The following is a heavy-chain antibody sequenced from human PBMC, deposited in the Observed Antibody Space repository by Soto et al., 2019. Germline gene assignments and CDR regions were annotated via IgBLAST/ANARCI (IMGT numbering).Heavy chain of an antibody. CDR2: IIPIFGTA. CDR1: GGTFSSYA. CDR3: ARDRRYFDWLSRNWFDP. V-gene: IGHV1-69*13. Sequence: SVKVSCTASGGTFSSYAISWVRQAPGQGLEWMGGIIPIFGTANYAQKFQGRVTITADESTSTAYMELSSLRSEDTAVYYCARDRRYFDWLSRNWFDPWGQGTLVTVSS. D-gene: IGHD3-9*01. J-gene: IGHJ5*02.